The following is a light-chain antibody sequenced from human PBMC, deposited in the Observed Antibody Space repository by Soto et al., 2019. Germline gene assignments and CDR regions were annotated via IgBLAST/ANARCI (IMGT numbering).Light chain of an antibody. V-gene: IGKV1-39*01. CDR1: QSISTY. CDR2: AAS. Sequence: DIQLTPSPSPLSASVGDRVAITCLASQSISTYLNWYQQKPGKAPKVLIYAASNLHSGVPPRFSGSGSGTDFTLTLSSLQPEDVATYFCQQSYRTPITFGQGTRRDLK. J-gene: IGKJ5*01. CDR3: QQSYRTPIT.